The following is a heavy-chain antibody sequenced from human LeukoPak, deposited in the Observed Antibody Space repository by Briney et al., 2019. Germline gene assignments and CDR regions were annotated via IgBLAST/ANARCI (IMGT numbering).Heavy chain of an antibody. Sequence: PSETLSLTCTVSGGSISSSSYYWGWIRQPPGKGLEWIGTIYYSGSTYYNPSLKSRVTISVDTPKNQLSLKLSSVTAADTAVYYCARRDYYDSSGYFGYWGQGTLVTVSS. D-gene: IGHD3-22*01. J-gene: IGHJ4*02. CDR3: ARRDYYDSSGYFGY. CDR1: GGSISSSSYY. CDR2: IYYSGST. V-gene: IGHV4-39*01.